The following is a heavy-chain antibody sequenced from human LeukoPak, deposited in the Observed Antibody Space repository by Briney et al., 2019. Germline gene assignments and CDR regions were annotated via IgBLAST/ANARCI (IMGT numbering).Heavy chain of an antibody. CDR1: DFIVSSSY. Sequence: GGSLRLSCAASDFIVSSSYMSWVRQAPGKGLEWVSAISGSGGSTYYADSVKGRFTISRDNSKNTLYLQMNSLRAEDTAVYYCARDGEGAYDILTGYYYFDYWGQGTLVTVSS. J-gene: IGHJ4*02. CDR3: ARDGEGAYDILTGYYYFDY. D-gene: IGHD3-9*01. CDR2: ISGSGGST. V-gene: IGHV3-23*01.